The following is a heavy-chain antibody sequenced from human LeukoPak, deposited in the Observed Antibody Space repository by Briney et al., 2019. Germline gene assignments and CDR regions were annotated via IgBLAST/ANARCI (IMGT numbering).Heavy chain of an antibody. CDR1: GVSIRSNSYY. Sequence: SETLSLTCIVSGVSIRSNSYYWGWIRQPPGKGLERIGSIFYSGTTYYNPSLKSRVTISVDTSKNQFSLKLSSVTAADTAVYYCARTSGYLSFWFDPWGQGTLVTASS. D-gene: IGHD6-25*01. J-gene: IGHJ5*02. CDR2: IFYSGTT. CDR3: ARTSGYLSFWFDP. V-gene: IGHV4-39*01.